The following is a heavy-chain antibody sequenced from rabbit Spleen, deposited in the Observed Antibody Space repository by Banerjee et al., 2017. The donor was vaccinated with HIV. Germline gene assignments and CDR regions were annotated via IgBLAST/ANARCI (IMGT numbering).Heavy chain of an antibody. CDR1: GIDFSSYYY. Sequence: QSLEESGGDLVKPGASLTLTCKASGIDFSSYYYMCWVRQAPGKGLQWIACINASTGKPVYATWASGRFTISRTSSTTVTLRMTSLTVADRATYFCARDLVGVIGWNFYLWGQGTLVTVS. CDR3: ARDLVGVIGWNFYL. V-gene: IGHV1S40*01. J-gene: IGHJ4*01. D-gene: IGHD2-1*01. CDR2: INASTGKP.